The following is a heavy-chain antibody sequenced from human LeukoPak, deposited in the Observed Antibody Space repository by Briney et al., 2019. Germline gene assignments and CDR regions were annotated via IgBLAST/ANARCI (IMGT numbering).Heavy chain of an antibody. Sequence: SETLSFTCTVSGGSISTYYWNWIRQPPGKGLEWIGYIYHSGSTNYNPSLQSRVTISVDTSKNQFSLNLNSVTAADTAVYYCARGGAARLHFQNWGQGTLVTVSS. J-gene: IGHJ1*01. V-gene: IGHV4-59*01. CDR1: GGSISTYY. CDR3: ARGGAARLHFQN. CDR2: IYHSGST. D-gene: IGHD6-6*01.